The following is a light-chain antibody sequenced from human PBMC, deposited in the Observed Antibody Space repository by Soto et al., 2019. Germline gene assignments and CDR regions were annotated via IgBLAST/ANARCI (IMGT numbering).Light chain of an antibody. J-gene: IGLJ1*01. CDR1: SSDVGGYNY. CDR3: SSYTSSSTYV. CDR2: DVS. V-gene: IGLV2-14*04. Sequence: VCGAPGGWRGINYNRTSSDVGGYNYVSWYQQHPGKAPKLMVYDVSNRPSGVSNRFSGSKSGNTASLTISGLQAEDEADYYCSSYTSSSTYVFGTGTKVTVL.